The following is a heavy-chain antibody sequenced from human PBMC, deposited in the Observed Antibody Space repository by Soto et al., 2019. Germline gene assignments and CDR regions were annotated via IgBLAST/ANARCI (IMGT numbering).Heavy chain of an antibody. J-gene: IGHJ6*02. V-gene: IGHV1-69*05. D-gene: IGHD2-15*01. Sequence: QVQLVQSGAEVKKPGSSVKVSCKASGGTFSSYAISWVRQAPGQGLEWMGGIIPIFGTANYAQKFQGRVTFTTAESTTXAYMELSSLRSEDTAVYYCARGRVVAASYYYGMDVWGQGTTVTVSS. CDR2: IIPIFGTA. CDR1: GGTFSSYA. CDR3: ARGRVVAASYYYGMDV.